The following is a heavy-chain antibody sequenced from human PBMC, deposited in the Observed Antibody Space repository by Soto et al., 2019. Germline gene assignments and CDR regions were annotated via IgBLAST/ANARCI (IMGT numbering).Heavy chain of an antibody. Sequence: QVQLQESGPGLVKPSQTLSLTCTVSGGSISTGGYYWTWIRQHPGKGLEWIGYIYYRGSTYYNPSHKSRVTISVDTSKNQFSLKLSSVTASDTAVYYCARGLSVTLFDNWGQGTLVTVSS. CDR1: GGSISTGGYY. CDR3: ARGLSVTLFDN. J-gene: IGHJ4*02. V-gene: IGHV4-31*03. CDR2: IYYRGST. D-gene: IGHD4-17*01.